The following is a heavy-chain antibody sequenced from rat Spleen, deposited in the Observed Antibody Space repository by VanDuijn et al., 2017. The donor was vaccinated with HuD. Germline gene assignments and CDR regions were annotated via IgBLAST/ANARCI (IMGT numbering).Heavy chain of an antibody. D-gene: IGHD1-12*03. CDR2: IWSGGNT. CDR3: ASQYYYDGYYRDY. Sequence: QVQLKESGPGLVQPSQTLSLTCTVSGFSLTSYGVSWVRQPPGKGLEWIGAIWSGGNTDYNSALKSRLSISRDTSKSQIYLKMNNLQTEDTAMYFCASQYYYDGYYRDYWGQGVMVTVSS. CDR1: GFSLTSYG. J-gene: IGHJ2*01. V-gene: IGHV2-16*01.